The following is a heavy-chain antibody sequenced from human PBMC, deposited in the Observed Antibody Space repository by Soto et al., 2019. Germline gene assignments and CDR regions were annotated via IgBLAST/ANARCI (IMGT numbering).Heavy chain of an antibody. CDR2: INSDGSST. J-gene: IGHJ3*02. CDR3: ANAPNAFDI. CDR1: GFTFSSYW. Sequence: GGSLRLSCAASGFTFSSYWMHWVRQAPGKGLVWVSRINSDGSSTSYADSVKGRFTISRDNAKNTLYPQMNSLIAEYTALYYCANAPNAFDIWGQGTMVTVSS. V-gene: IGHV3-74*01.